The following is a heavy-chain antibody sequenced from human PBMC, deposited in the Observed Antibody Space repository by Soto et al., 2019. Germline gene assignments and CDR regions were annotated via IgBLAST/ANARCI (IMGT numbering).Heavy chain of an antibody. CDR3: ARLGAYYQSLDP. J-gene: IGHJ5*02. CDR1: GGSISSRSHY. CDR2: IYYNGST. V-gene: IGHV4-39*07. D-gene: IGHD2-21*01. Sequence: PSETLSLTCTVSGGSISSRSHYWVWMRQPPGKGLEWIGNIYYNGSTNYNPSLKSRVTISVDTSKNQFSLKLSSVTAADTAVYYCARLGAYYQSLDPWGPGTLVTVSS.